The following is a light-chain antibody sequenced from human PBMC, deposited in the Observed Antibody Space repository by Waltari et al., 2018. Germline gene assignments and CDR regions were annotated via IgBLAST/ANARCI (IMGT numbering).Light chain of an antibody. Sequence: QSALTQPASVSGSPGQSITISCTGTSSDIGSYNYVSWYQQHPGKAPKLIIFDVTNRPSGVSNRFSGSKSGNTASLSISGLQGEDEAYYYCSSYMDTAALELFGGGTSLTVL. CDR1: SSDIGSYNY. CDR3: SSYMDTAALEL. V-gene: IGLV2-14*03. J-gene: IGLJ2*01. CDR2: DVT.